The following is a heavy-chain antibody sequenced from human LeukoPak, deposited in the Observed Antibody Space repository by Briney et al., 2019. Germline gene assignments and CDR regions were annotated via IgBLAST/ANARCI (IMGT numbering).Heavy chain of an antibody. D-gene: IGHD2-15*01. J-gene: IGHJ5*02. CDR3: TRQGYCSGGSCYLGTKWFDP. V-gene: IGHV3-73*01. Sequence: GSLRLSCAASGFTFSGSAMHWVRQASGKGLEWVGRIRSKANSYATAYAASVKGRFTISRDDSKNTAYLQMNSLKTEDTAVYYCTRQGYCSGGSCYLGTKWFDPWGQGTLVTVSS. CDR2: IRSKANSYAT. CDR1: GFTFSGSA.